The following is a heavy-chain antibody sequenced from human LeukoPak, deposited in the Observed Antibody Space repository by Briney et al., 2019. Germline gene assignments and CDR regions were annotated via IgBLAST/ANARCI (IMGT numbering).Heavy chain of an antibody. D-gene: IGHD1-26*01. Sequence: PGGSLRLSCAASEFHFSSYTMHWVRQAPGKGLEWVALISYDGSNQYYADSVKGRFTISRDNSKNTLYLQMNSLRAEDTAVYYCARAERDPPHYYYYGMDVWGQGTTVTVSS. J-gene: IGHJ6*02. CDR2: ISYDGSNQ. CDR1: EFHFSSYT. CDR3: ARAERDPPHYYYYGMDV. V-gene: IGHV3-30-3*01.